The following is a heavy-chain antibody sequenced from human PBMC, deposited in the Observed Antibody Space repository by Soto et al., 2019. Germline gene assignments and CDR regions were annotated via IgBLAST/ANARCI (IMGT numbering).Heavy chain of an antibody. J-gene: IGHJ6*03. Sequence: EVQLVESGGALVQPGGSLRLSCAASGFTVSSKYMSWVRQAPGKGLEWVSLIQSGGTTYYADSVKGRFTISRDSSKSILHLQMDSLRGEDTAVYYSARDDILCSGGSCYWVPIDVWGKGTTVTVSS. CDR3: ARDDILCSGGSCYWVPIDV. CDR1: GFTVSSKY. D-gene: IGHD2-15*01. V-gene: IGHV3-66*01. CDR2: IQSGGTT.